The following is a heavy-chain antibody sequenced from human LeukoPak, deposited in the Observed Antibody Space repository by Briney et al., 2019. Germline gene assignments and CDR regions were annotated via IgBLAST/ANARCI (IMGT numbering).Heavy chain of an antibody. V-gene: IGHV3-33*01. D-gene: IGHD2-2*01. CDR3: ARDSRYCSSTSCYNWFDP. CDR1: GFTFSSYG. CDR2: IWYDGSNK. Sequence: GGSLRLSCAASGFTFSSYGMHWVRQAPGKGLEWVAVIWYDGSNKYYADSVKDRFTISRDNSKNTLYLQMNSLRAEDTAVYYCARDSRYCSSTSCYNWFDPWGQGTLVTVSS. J-gene: IGHJ5*02.